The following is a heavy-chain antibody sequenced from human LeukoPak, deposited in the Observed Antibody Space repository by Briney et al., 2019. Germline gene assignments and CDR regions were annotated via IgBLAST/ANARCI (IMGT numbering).Heavy chain of an antibody. J-gene: IGHJ5*02. D-gene: IGHD2-2*01. Sequence: SETLSLTCAVYGGSFSGYYWGWIRQPPGKGLEWIGSIYYSGSTYYNPSLKSRVTISVDTSKNQFSLKLSSVTAADTAVYYCAGGGYCSSTSCYVVSSWFDPWGQGTLVTVSS. V-gene: IGHV4-34*01. CDR1: GGSFSGYY. CDR2: IYYSGST. CDR3: AGGGYCSSTSCYVVSSWFDP.